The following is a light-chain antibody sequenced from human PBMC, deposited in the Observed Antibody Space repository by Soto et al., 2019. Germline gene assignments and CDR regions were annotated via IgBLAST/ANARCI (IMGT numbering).Light chain of an antibody. CDR2: AAS. CDR3: QQYAGSPRT. Sequence: EIVLTQSPGTLSLSPGERATLSCRASQTITSNYLAWYQQKAGQAPRLLIYAASSRATGISDRFSGSGSGTDFTLTISRLEPEDFAVYYCQQYAGSPRTFGLGIKVEIK. J-gene: IGKJ1*01. V-gene: IGKV3-20*01. CDR1: QTITSNY.